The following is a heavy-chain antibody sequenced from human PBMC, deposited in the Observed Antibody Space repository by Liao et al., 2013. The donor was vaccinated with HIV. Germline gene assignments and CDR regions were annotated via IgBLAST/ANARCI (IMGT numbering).Heavy chain of an antibody. D-gene: IGHD2-2*01. V-gene: IGHV4-39*07. Sequence: QVQLQESGPGLVKPSETLSLTCIASSGTISTSSYYWAWIRQSPGQGPEWIGEINHSGSTNYNPSLKSRVTISVDTSKNQFSLKLSSVTAADTAVYYCARPAARHYYYYKDVWGKGTTVTVSS. CDR1: SGTISTSSYY. J-gene: IGHJ6*03. CDR3: ARPAARHYYYYKDV. CDR2: INHSGST.